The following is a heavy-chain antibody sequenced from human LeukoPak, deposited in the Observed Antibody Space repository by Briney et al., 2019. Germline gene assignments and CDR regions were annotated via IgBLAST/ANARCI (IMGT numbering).Heavy chain of an antibody. CDR1: GGSISSSSYY. D-gene: IGHD5-24*01. V-gene: IGHV4-39*07. J-gene: IGHJ4*02. CDR2: IYYSGST. Sequence: SETLSLTCTVSGGSISSSSYYWGWIRQPPGEGLEWIGRIYYSGSTYYNPSLKRPATISVDTYKSQLSLKLSPVTAAYTAVYYCARELGRDGYNFDYWGQGTLVTVSS. CDR3: ARELGRDGYNFDY.